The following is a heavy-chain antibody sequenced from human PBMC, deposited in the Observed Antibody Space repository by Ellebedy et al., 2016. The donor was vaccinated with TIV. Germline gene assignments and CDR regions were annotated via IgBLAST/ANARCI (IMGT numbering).Heavy chain of an antibody. CDR1: GGSFSGYY. D-gene: IGHD2-15*01. Sequence: SETLSLXXAVYGGSFSGYYYSWIRLPPGKGLEWIGEINHSGTTNYNPSLMSRVTISVDTSKTRFSLNLSSVTAADTAVYYCAICGDCSCGLDYWGQGTRVTVSS. J-gene: IGHJ4*02. CDR3: AICGDCSCGLDY. CDR2: INHSGTT. V-gene: IGHV4-34*01.